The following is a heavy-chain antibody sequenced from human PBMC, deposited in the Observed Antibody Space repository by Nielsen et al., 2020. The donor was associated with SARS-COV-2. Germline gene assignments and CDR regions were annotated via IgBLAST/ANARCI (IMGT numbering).Heavy chain of an antibody. V-gene: IGHV4-59*01. CDR1: GGAISSYY. D-gene: IGHD4-17*01. CDR2: MYYSGNT. Sequence: SETLSLTCTVSGGAISSYYWSWIRQPPGKGLEWIGNMYYSGNTNYNPSLKSRVTISVDTSKNQLSLKLSSVTAADTAVYYCARGTTHDYFDYWGQVTLVTVSS. CDR3: ARGTTHDYFDY. J-gene: IGHJ4*02.